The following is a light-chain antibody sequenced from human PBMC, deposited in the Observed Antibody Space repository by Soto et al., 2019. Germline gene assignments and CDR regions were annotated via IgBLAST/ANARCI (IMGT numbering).Light chain of an antibody. CDR1: QSVSSY. V-gene: IGKV3-11*01. CDR2: DAS. CDR3: QQRSNWPLT. Sequence: EIGLTQSPATRSLSPGERATLSCRASQSVSSYLAWYQQKPGQAPRLLIYDASNRATGIPARFSGSGSGTDFTLTISSLEPEDFAGYYCQQRSNWPLTFGPGTKVDIK. J-gene: IGKJ3*01.